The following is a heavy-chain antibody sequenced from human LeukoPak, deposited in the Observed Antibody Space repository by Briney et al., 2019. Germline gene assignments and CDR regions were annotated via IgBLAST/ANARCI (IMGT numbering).Heavy chain of an antibody. CDR2: ANGDASDT. Sequence: PGGSLRLSCAASGFTFSSYSMNWVRQAPGKGLVWVSRANGDASDTSYADSVKGRFIISRDNAKNTLYLKMNSLRAEDTAVYYCSRSAMGGFFDSWGQGTLVTVSS. CDR1: GFTFSSYS. CDR3: SRSAMGGFFDS. V-gene: IGHV3-74*01. J-gene: IGHJ4*02. D-gene: IGHD2-15*01.